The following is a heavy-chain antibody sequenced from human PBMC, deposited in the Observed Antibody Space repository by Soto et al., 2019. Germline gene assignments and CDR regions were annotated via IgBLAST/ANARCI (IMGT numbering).Heavy chain of an antibody. D-gene: IGHD3-3*01. J-gene: IGHJ6*02. Sequence: QVQLVESGGGLVKPGGSLRLSCAASGFIFSDYYMTWIRQAPGKGLEWLSCSSNRDRSTYYADSVKDRFVVSKDNAKNLVYMQMNSLGAEDTAVYFCARAWKIENFGVISTSKGLDVWGQGTTVTVSS. CDR1: GFIFSDYY. V-gene: IGHV3-11*01. CDR2: SSNRDRST. CDR3: ARAWKIENFGVISTSKGLDV.